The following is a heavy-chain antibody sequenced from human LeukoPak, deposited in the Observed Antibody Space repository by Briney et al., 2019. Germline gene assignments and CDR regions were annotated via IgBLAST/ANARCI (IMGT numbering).Heavy chain of an antibody. V-gene: IGHV4-39*01. CDR3: ARGYSSSWYLNWFDP. Sequence: SETLSLTCSVSGGSISSSSYYWGWIRQPPGKGLEWIGSIYYSGSTYYNPSLKSRVTISVDTSKNQFSLKLSSVTAADTAVYYCARGYSSSWYLNWFDPWGQGTLVTVSS. CDR1: GGSISSSSYY. D-gene: IGHD6-13*01. J-gene: IGHJ5*02. CDR2: IYYSGST.